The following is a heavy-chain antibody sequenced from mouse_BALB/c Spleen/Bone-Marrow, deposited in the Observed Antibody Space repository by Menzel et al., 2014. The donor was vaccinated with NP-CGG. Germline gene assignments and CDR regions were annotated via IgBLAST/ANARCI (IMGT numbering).Heavy chain of an antibody. CDR1: GYTFTSYT. J-gene: IGHJ2*01. Sequence: VQLQQPGAELGRPGASVKMSCKASGYTFTSYTIHWVKQRPGQGLEWIGYINPSSGYTYYNQKFKDKATLTADKSSSTAYMQLNSLTSDDSAVYYCVRYGYERDYWGQGTTLTVSS. D-gene: IGHD2-2*01. CDR2: INPSSGYT. V-gene: IGHV1-4*01. CDR3: VRYGYERDY.